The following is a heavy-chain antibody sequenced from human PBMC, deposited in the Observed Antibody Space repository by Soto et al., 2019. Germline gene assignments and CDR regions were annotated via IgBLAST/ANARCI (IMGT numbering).Heavy chain of an antibody. CDR2: MNPNSGNT. Sequence: ASVKVSCKASGDTFTSYYINWVRQATGQGLEWMGWMNPNSGNTGYAQKFQGRVTMTRNTSISTAYMELSSLRSEDTAVYYCARPYCSGGSCYVVGLAFYIWGQGTMVTVSS. D-gene: IGHD2-15*01. V-gene: IGHV1-8*01. CDR1: GDTFTSYY. CDR3: ARPYCSGGSCYVVGLAFYI. J-gene: IGHJ3*02.